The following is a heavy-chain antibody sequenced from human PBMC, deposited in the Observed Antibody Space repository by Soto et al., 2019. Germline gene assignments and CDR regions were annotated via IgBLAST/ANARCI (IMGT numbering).Heavy chain of an antibody. J-gene: IGHJ5*02. CDR3: ASASTSVIVNERGLDL. Sequence: SSVKVSWKASGYTFTSYYMHWVRQSPGQGLEWMGIIDPSGGSTSYAQKFQGRVTMTRDTSTSTVYMELRSLRSEHTAVYYCASASTSVIVNERGLDLWGQGTLVTVSS. CDR1: GYTFTSYY. D-gene: IGHD3-22*01. CDR2: IDPSGGST. V-gene: IGHV1-46*01.